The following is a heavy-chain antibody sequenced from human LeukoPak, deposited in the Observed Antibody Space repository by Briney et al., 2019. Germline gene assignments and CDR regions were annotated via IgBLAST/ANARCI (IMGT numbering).Heavy chain of an antibody. CDR2: IGSGSGGTT. D-gene: IGHD3-22*01. CDR1: GFTFSSYA. J-gene: IGHJ4*02. Sequence: GGSLRLSCAASGFTFSSYAMRWVRQAPGKGLEWVSAIGSGSGGTTIYADSVKGRFSISRDNSKNTLYLQMNSLRAEDTAVYYCAKRVDGSIGYYSPGDYWGQGTLVTVSS. CDR3: AKRVDGSIGYYSPGDY. V-gene: IGHV3-23*01.